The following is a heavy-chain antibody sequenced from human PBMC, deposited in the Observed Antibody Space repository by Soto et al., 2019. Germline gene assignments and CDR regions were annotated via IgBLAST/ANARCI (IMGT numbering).Heavy chain of an antibody. J-gene: IGHJ6*02. Sequence: ASVKVSCKASGYTFTSYAMHWVRQAPGQRLEWMGWINAGNGNTKYSQKFQGRVTITRDTSASTAYMELSSLRSEDTAVYYCASSYCISTSCPPYYGMDVRGQGTRVTVSS. CDR1: GYTFTSYA. CDR2: INAGNGNT. CDR3: ASSYCISTSCPPYYGMDV. V-gene: IGHV1-3*01. D-gene: IGHD2-2*01.